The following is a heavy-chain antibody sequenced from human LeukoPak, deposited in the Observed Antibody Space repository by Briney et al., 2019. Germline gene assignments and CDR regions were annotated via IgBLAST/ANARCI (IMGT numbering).Heavy chain of an antibody. D-gene: IGHD3-22*01. CDR1: GFTFSSYN. CDR3: AKQEDYYDSSGLSS. CDR2: ISTTSNYI. Sequence: PGGSLRLSCAASGFTFSSYNMKWVRQAPGKGLEWVSFISTTSNYIYYADSVKGRFTISRDNAKNSLYLQMNSLRGEDAAVYYCAKQEDYYDSSGLSSWGQGTLVTVSS. V-gene: IGHV3-21*06. J-gene: IGHJ5*02.